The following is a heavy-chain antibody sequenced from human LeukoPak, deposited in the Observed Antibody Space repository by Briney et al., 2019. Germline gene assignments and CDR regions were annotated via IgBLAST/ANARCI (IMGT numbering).Heavy chain of an antibody. D-gene: IGHD3-16*02. CDR2: INPSGGST. CDR1: GYTFTSYY. J-gene: IGHJ4*02. Sequence: ASVKVSCKASGYTFTSYYMHWVRQAPGQGLEWMGIINPSGGSTSYAQKFQGRVTMTRDTSISTAYMELSRLRSDDTAVYYCARDHPFGGVIAVFAHWGQGTLVTVSS. CDR3: ARDHPFGGVIAVFAH. V-gene: IGHV1-46*01.